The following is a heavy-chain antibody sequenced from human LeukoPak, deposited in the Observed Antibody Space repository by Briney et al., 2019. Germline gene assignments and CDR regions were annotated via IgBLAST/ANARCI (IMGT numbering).Heavy chain of an antibody. CDR2: ISNSGDNT. Sequence: GSLRLSWAACGFTFRSYTMNGVGQAPGKGLEWVSTISNSGDNTYYADSVKGLFTISRDNSKNTLYLQMNSLRAEDTAVYYCAKDRQHGCWGQGALVTVSS. V-gene: IGHV3-23*01. D-gene: IGHD1-1*01. CDR3: AKDRQHGC. CDR1: GFTFRSYT. J-gene: IGHJ4*02.